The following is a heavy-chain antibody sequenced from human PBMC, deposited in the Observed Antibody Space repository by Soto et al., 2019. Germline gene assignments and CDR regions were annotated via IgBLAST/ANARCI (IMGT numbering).Heavy chain of an antibody. Sequence: EVQLVESGGGLVQPGGSLRLPCAASGFTFSTYWMTWVLQPPGKGLEWVASINQDGSERYYVDSVRGRFTISRDNAKNSLYLQMNRLRAEDTAVYYCVCGGNFFVYWGQGTLVTVPP. D-gene: IGHD3-16*01. J-gene: IGHJ4*02. CDR2: INQDGSER. V-gene: IGHV3-7*01. CDR3: VCGGNFFVY. CDR1: GFTFSTYW.